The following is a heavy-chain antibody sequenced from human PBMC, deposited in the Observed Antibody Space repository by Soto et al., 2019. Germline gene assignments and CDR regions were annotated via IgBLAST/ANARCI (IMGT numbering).Heavy chain of an antibody. CDR1: GFTFSSYG. D-gene: IGHD2-15*01. CDR2: IWYDGSNK. V-gene: IGHV3-33*01. Sequence: QVQLVESGGGVVQPGRSLRLSCAASGFTFSSYGMHWVRQAPGKGLEWVAVIWYDGSNKYYADSVKGRFTISRDNSKTTLYLQMNSLRAEDTAVYYCASTAVLRDPSPDDAFDIWGQGTMVTVSS. CDR3: ASTAVLRDPSPDDAFDI. J-gene: IGHJ3*02.